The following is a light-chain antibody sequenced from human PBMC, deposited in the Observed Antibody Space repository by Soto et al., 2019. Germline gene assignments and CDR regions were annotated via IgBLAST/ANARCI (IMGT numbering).Light chain of an antibody. CDR1: QNVSNSY. Sequence: EIVLTQSPATLSLSPGERATLSCGASQNVSNSYLAWCQQKPGLAPRLLIYDASSRAIGIPDRFSGSGSGADFTLTISRLEPEDFAVYYCQQYGTSRWTFGQGTKVEIK. CDR2: DAS. V-gene: IGKV3D-20*01. J-gene: IGKJ1*01. CDR3: QQYGTSRWT.